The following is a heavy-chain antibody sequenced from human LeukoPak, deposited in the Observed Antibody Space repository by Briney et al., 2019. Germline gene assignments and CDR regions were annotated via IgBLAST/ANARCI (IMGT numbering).Heavy chain of an antibody. CDR2: IYYSGST. CDR3: ARPSIAVAGSFDY. V-gene: IGHV4-39*01. Sequence: SETLSLTCTVSGGSISSSSYYWGWIRQPPGKGLEWIGSIYYSGSTYYNPSLKSRVTISVDTSKNQFSLKLSSVTAADTAVYYCARPSIAVAGSFDYWGQGTLVTVSS. J-gene: IGHJ4*02. CDR1: GGSISSSSYY. D-gene: IGHD6-19*01.